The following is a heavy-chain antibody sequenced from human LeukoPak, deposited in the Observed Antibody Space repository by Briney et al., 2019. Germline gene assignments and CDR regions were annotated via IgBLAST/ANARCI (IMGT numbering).Heavy chain of an antibody. D-gene: IGHD1-26*01. Sequence: PGGSLRLSCAASGFTFSSYEMNWVRQAPGKGLEWVSYISSSGSTIYYADSVKGRFTISRDNAKNSLYLQMNSLRAEDTALYYCARAVILGAGDAFDIWGQGTMVTVSS. J-gene: IGHJ3*02. V-gene: IGHV3-48*03. CDR3: ARAVILGAGDAFDI. CDR2: ISSSGSTI. CDR1: GFTFSSYE.